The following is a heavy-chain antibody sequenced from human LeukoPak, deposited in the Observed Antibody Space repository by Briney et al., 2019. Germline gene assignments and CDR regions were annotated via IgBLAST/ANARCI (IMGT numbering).Heavy chain of an antibody. Sequence: SETLSLTCTVSGGSISSSSYYWGWIRQPPGKGLEWIGSIYYSGSTYYNPSLKSRVTISVDTSKNQFSLKLSSVTAADTAVYYCARVAHGLGYCSGGSCYEFDYWGQGTLVTVSS. D-gene: IGHD2-15*01. CDR2: IYYSGST. J-gene: IGHJ4*02. CDR1: GGSISSSSYY. V-gene: IGHV4-39*07. CDR3: ARVAHGLGYCSGGSCYEFDY.